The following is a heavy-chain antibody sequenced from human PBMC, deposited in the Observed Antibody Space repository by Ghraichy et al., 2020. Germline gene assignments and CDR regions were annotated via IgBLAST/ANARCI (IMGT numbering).Heavy chain of an antibody. V-gene: IGHV4-61*02. J-gene: IGHJ5*02. CDR2: ISTTGST. Sequence: SQTLSLTCTVSGGSISSAGYYWNWIRQPAGKELEWIGRISTTGSTNYNPSLKSRVTMSVGTSKNQFSLKLTSVTAADTAVYYCARRGSSYCTSTSCNPTWFDPWGQGTLVIVSS. CDR1: GGSISSAGYY. CDR3: ARRGSSYCTSTSCNPTWFDP. D-gene: IGHD2-2*01.